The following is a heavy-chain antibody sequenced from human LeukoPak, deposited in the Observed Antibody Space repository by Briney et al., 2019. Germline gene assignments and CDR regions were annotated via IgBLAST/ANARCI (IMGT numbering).Heavy chain of an antibody. CDR1: GGSISSYY. J-gene: IGHJ4*02. V-gene: IGHV4-59*08. Sequence: SETLSLTYSVSGGSISSYYWSWIRQPPGKGLEWIGYIYYTGSTNYNPSLKSRVTISVDTSKNQFSLKLSSVTAGDTAVYYCARLGVYGDYALGYWGQGTLVTVSS. CDR3: ARLGVYGDYALGY. CDR2: IYYTGST. D-gene: IGHD4-17*01.